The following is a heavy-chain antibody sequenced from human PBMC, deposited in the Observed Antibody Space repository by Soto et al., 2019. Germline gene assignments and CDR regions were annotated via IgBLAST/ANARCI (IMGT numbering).Heavy chain of an antibody. CDR1: GGSFSGYY. Sequence: PSETLSLTCAVYGGSFSGYYWSWIRQPPGKGLEWIGEINHSGSTNYNPSLKSRVTISVDTSKNQFSLKLSSVTAADTAVYYCARAIYYDGMDVWGQGTTVTVSS. V-gene: IGHV4-34*01. J-gene: IGHJ6*02. CDR2: INHSGST. CDR3: ARAIYYDGMDV.